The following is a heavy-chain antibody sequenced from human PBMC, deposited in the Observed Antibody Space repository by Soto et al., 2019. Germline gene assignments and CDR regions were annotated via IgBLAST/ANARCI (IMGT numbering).Heavy chain of an antibody. CDR1: GFTFSSYA. CDR3: AKSSQVALPRDAFDI. Sequence: GGSLRLSCAASGFTFSSYAMSWVRQAPGKGLEWVSAISGSGGSTYYADSAKGRFTISRDKSKNTLYLQMNSLRAEDTAVYYCAKSSQVALPRDAFDIWGQGTMVTVSS. D-gene: IGHD5-12*01. CDR2: ISGSGGST. J-gene: IGHJ3*02. V-gene: IGHV3-23*01.